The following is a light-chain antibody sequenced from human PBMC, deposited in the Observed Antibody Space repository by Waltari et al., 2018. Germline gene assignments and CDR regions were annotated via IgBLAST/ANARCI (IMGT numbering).Light chain of an antibody. CDR3: QQANKFPFA. CDR1: QDIHTW. J-gene: IGKJ3*01. Sequence: DIQMTQSPSYVSASVGDTVTITCRASQDIHTWLAWYQQKPGKAPKLLIYGASSLQTGVPSRFSGSGSRTDFTLTIGSLQAEDSATYYCQQANKFPFAFGPGTRVDFK. V-gene: IGKV1-12*01. CDR2: GAS.